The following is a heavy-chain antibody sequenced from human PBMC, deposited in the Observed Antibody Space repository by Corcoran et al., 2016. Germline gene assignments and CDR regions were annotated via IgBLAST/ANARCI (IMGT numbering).Heavy chain of an antibody. CDR2: IKQDGSEK. J-gene: IGHJ2*01. D-gene: IGHD2-2*01. Sequence: EVQLVESGGGLVQPGGSLRLSCAASGFTFSSYWMSWVRQAPGKGLEWVANIKQDGSEKYYVDSVKGRFTISRDNAKNSLYLQMNSLRAEDTAVYYCARKDSVVVPAAIHWDVDLWGRGTLVTVSS. CDR3: ARKDSVVVPAAIHWDVDL. V-gene: IGHV3-7*01. CDR1: GFTFSSYW.